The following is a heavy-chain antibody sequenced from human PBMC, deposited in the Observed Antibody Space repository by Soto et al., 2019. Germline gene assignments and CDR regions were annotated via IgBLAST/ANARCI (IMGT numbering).Heavy chain of an antibody. J-gene: IGHJ4*02. Sequence: QVVLLQSGAEVKEPGSSVRVSCQVSGSTFNNFAFSWVRQAPGHGPEWMGGIVVDSNTAEYSQRFQDRVTITAETSTDTLYMELGSLTFEDTAVYYCARAIKRWEVNYYFDLWGQGTLVTVSS. CDR2: IVVDSNTA. V-gene: IGHV1-69*06. CDR1: GSTFNNFA. D-gene: IGHD1-26*01. CDR3: ARAIKRWEVNYYFDL.